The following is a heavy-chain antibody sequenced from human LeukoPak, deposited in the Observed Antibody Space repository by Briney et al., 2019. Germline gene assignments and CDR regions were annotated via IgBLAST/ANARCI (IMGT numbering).Heavy chain of an antibody. CDR3: ARDEAAAGTGFDY. Sequence: GGSLRLSCAASGFTFSSYSMNWVRQAPGKGLEWVSYISRSSSTIYYADSVKGRFTISRDNAKNSLYLQMNSLRAEDTAVYYCARDEAAAGTGFDYWGQGTLVTVSS. CDR2: ISRSSSTI. J-gene: IGHJ4*02. CDR1: GFTFSSYS. D-gene: IGHD6-13*01. V-gene: IGHV3-48*01.